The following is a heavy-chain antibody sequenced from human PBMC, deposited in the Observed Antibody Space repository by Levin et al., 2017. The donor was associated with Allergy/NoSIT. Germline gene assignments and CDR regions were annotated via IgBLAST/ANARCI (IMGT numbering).Heavy chain of an antibody. CDR2: ISFDANNE. D-gene: IGHD1-7*01. V-gene: IGHV3-30*04. CDR1: GFIFSSYA. Sequence: TGGSLRLSCAASGFIFSSYAMHWVRQAPGKGLEWVAVISFDANNEYYADSVKGRFTIFRDNSKNMVYLQMNSLTTEDTAVYYCARAGAWNYGDKAQEAWGQGTLVTVSS. CDR3: ARAGAWNYGDKAQEA. J-gene: IGHJ5*02.